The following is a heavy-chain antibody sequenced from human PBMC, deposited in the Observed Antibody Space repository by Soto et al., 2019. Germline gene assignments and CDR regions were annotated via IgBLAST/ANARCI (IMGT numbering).Heavy chain of an antibody. V-gene: IGHV3-33*01. J-gene: IGHJ4*02. CDR2: IWYDGSNK. D-gene: IGHD3-3*01. CDR1: GFTFSSYG. Sequence: GGSLRLSCAASGFTFSSYGMHWVRQAPGKGLEWVAVIWYDGSNKYYADSVKGRFTISRDNSKNTLYLQMNSLRAEDTAVYYCARDPPGRYDFWSGAFDYWGQGTLVTVSS. CDR3: ARDPPGRYDFWSGAFDY.